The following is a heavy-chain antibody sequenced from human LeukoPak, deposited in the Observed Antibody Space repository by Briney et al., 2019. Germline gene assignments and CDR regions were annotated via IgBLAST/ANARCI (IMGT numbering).Heavy chain of an antibody. CDR2: INWNGGST. V-gene: IGHV3-20*04. CDR1: GFTFDDYG. D-gene: IGHD2-2*01. J-gene: IGHJ4*02. CDR3: AKARYCSSTSFYWDY. Sequence: RPGGSLRLSCAASGFTFDDYGMSWVRQAPGKGLEWVSGINWNGGSTGYADSVKGRFTISRDNAKNSLYLQMNSLRAEDMALYYCAKARYCSSTSFYWDYWGQGTLVTVSS.